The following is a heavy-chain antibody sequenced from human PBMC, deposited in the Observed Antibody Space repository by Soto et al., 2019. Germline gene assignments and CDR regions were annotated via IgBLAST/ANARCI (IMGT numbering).Heavy chain of an antibody. CDR1: GFTFSSNG. CDR2: ISYDGSNK. V-gene: IGHV3-30*03. CDR3: APWFGAFDY. Sequence: HVQLVESGGGVVQPGRSLRLSCAASGFTFSSNGMHWVRQAPGKGLEWVAVISYDGSNKYYADSVKGRFTISRDNSKNTLYLQMNSLRAEDTAVYYCAPWFGAFDYWGQGTLVTVSS. D-gene: IGHD3-10*01. J-gene: IGHJ4*02.